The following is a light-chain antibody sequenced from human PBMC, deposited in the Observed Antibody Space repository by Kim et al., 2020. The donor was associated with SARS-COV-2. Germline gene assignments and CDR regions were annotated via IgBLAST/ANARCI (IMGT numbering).Light chain of an antibody. CDR1: NIGSKS. Sequence: SYELTQPPSVSVAPGKTARITCGGNNIGSKSVNWYQQKPDQAPVLVIYYDSDRPSGIPERFSGSNSGNTATLTISRVEAGDEEGYYCQGWDSSSDHPVFG. V-gene: IGLV3-21*04. CDR3: QGWDSSSDHPV. J-gene: IGLJ2*01. CDR2: YDS.